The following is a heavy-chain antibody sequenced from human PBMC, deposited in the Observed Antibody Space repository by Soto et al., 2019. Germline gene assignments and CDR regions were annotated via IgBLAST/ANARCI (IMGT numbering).Heavy chain of an antibody. CDR1: GDSISGYY. J-gene: IGHJ4*02. D-gene: IGHD2-15*01. CDR2: IYYSGNT. CDR3: AKYRRTDAEGYTFDY. V-gene: IGHV4-59*01. Sequence: LSLTCTVSGDSISGYYWSWIRQPPGKGLQWIGYIYYSGNTNYNPSLKGRVTMSVDTSKNQFSLQVSSVTAADTAVYFCAKYRRTDAEGYTFDYWGQGALVTVSS.